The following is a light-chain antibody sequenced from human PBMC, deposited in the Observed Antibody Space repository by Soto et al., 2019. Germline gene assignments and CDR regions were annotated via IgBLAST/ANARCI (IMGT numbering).Light chain of an antibody. CDR1: SSNIGAGYD. Sequence: QSVLTQPPSVSGAPGQRGTISCTGSSSNIGAGYDVHWYQQLPGTAPKLLIYGNSNRPSGVPDRLSGSKSGTSASLAITGLQAEDEADYYCQSYDSSLSGVVFGGGTKDTVL. CDR3: QSYDSSLSGVV. V-gene: IGLV1-40*01. CDR2: GNS. J-gene: IGLJ2*01.